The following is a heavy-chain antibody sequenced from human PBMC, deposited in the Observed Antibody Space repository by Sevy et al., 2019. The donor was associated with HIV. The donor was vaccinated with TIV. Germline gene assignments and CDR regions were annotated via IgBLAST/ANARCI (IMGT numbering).Heavy chain of an antibody. CDR1: GFTFSTYG. CDR3: ARDLEFYDYGDYGPEFMPDY. J-gene: IGHJ4*02. V-gene: IGHV3-33*01. CDR2: MWFDGSNT. Sequence: GGSLRLSCAASGFTFSTYGMHWVRQAPGKGLEWVAVMWFDGSNTYYADSVKGRFTISRDIAKNTLQLQMNSLRAEDTAVYYCARDLEFYDYGDYGPEFMPDYWGQGTLVTVSS. D-gene: IGHD4-17*01.